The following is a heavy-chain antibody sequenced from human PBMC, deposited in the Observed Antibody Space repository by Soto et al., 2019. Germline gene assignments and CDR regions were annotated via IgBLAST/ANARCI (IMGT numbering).Heavy chain of an antibody. CDR2: IYYSGST. J-gene: IGHJ6*02. D-gene: IGHD5-18*01. CDR1: GGSISSSSYY. CDR3: ACIFSGGYGYGFYYYGMDV. V-gene: IGHV4-39*01. Sequence: QLQLQESGPGLLKPSETLSLTCTVSGGSISSSSYYWGWIRQPPGKGLEWIGSIYYSGSTYYNPSLKSRVTISVDTSKNQFSLKLSSVTAADTAVYYCACIFSGGYGYGFYYYGMDVWGQGTTVTVSS.